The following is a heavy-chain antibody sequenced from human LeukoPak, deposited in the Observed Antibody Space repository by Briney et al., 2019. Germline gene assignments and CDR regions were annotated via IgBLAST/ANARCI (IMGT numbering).Heavy chain of an antibody. V-gene: IGHV3-64*01. J-gene: IGHJ4*02. CDR2: ISTNGGST. Sequence: GGSLRLSCAASGFTFSNYAMSWVRQAPGRGLEYVSAISTNGGSTDYANSVKGRFTISRDNSDNRVFLQMGTLRAEDMAVYYCARGGYYDSSGSFDYWGQGILVTVSS. CDR1: GFTFSNYA. CDR3: ARGGYYDSSGSFDY. D-gene: IGHD3-22*01.